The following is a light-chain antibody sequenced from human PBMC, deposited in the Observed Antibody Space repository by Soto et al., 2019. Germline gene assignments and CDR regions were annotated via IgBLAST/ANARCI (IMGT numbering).Light chain of an antibody. Sequence: QSVLTQPPSASGTPGQRVTISCAGSSSNIGRSAINWYQQLPGTAPKVLIFSNINRASGVPDRFSGSKSGTSASLAISGLQSEDEADYYCAGWDDSLKGWVFGGGTKVTVL. CDR2: SNI. V-gene: IGLV1-44*01. J-gene: IGLJ3*02. CDR3: AGWDDSLKGWV. CDR1: SSNIGRSA.